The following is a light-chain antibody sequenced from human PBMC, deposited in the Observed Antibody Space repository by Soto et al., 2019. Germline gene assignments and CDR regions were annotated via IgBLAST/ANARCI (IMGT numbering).Light chain of an antibody. Sequence: EIVLTQSPGTLSLSPGERATLCCRASQSVRSSYLAWYQQKPGQAPRLLIYGASSRATGIPDRFSGSGSGTDFTLTISRLEPEDFAVYYCQQYGSSLFTFGPGTKVDIK. CDR1: QSVRSSY. V-gene: IGKV3-20*01. CDR2: GAS. J-gene: IGKJ3*01. CDR3: QQYGSSLFT.